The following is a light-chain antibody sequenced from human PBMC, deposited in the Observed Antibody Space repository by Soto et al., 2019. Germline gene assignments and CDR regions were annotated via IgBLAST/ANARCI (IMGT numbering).Light chain of an antibody. CDR3: QQRSSWPPPT. J-gene: IGKJ4*01. CDR2: DAS. Sequence: IVLTQSPATLSLSPGERATLSCSASESVGNYLAWYQEKPGQAPRLLIYDASNRATGIPPRFSGSESGTDFTRNISILEPEDFAVYDCQQRSSWPPPTFGGGTKVEI. V-gene: IGKV3-11*01. CDR1: ESVGNY.